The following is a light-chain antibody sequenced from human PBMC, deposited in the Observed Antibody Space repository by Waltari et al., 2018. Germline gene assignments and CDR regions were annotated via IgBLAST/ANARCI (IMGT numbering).Light chain of an antibody. J-gene: IGLJ3*02. CDR1: SGHSSNV. V-gene: IGLV4-69*01. CDR3: QTGGHGTWV. CDR2: VNSDGSH. Sequence: QLVLTQSPSASASLGASVKLTCTLSSGHSSNVIAWLQQQPVKGPRYLMKVNSDGSHGKGDKIPDRFSGSSSGTEHYLTISSLQSEDEADYDCQTGGHGTWVFGGGTKLTVL.